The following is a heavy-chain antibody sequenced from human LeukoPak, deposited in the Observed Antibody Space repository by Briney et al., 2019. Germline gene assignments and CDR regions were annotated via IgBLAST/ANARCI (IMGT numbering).Heavy chain of an antibody. V-gene: IGHV4-34*10. J-gene: IGHJ4*02. CDR1: GGSFSGYY. Sequence: SETLSLTCAVYGGSFSGYYWSWIRQPPGKGLEWIGEINHSGSTNYNPSLKSRVTMSVDTSKNQFALKLNSVTAADTAVYYCARYLRASGTYNFDYWGQGTLVTVSS. D-gene: IGHD5-24*01. CDR3: ARYLRASGTYNFDY. CDR2: INHSGST.